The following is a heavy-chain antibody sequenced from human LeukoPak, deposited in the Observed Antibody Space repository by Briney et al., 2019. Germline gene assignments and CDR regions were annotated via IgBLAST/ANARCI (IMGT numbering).Heavy chain of an antibody. CDR1: GGSISSSRYY. D-gene: IGHD3-10*01. CDR2: IFYSGST. Sequence: PSETLSLTCTVSGGSISSSRYYWGWIRQPPGKGLEWIGNIFYSGSTYYNPSLKSRVTISVDTSKNQFSLKLSSVTAADTAVYYCARRGLYYYGSGGFDYWGQGTLVTVSS. J-gene: IGHJ4*02. V-gene: IGHV4-39*07. CDR3: ARRGLYYYGSGGFDY.